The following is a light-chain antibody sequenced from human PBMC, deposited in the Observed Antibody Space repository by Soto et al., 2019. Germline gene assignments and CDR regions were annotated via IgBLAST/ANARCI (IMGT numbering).Light chain of an antibody. J-gene: IGLJ2*01. V-gene: IGLV2-14*01. CDR1: SSDVGGYNY. CDR3: SSYTVSSTAV. CDR2: EVS. Sequence: QSALTQPASVSGSPGQSITISCTGTSSDVGGYNYVSWYQQHPGKAPKLMIYEVSNRPSGVSNRFSGSKSGNTASLTISGLQAEDEAYYYCSSYTVSSTAVFGGGTKVTVL.